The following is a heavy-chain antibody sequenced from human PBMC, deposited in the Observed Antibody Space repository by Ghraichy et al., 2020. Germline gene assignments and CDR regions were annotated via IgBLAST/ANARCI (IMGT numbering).Heavy chain of an antibody. CDR3: ASVPWSSGWHCGPDY. Sequence: SETLSLTCTVSGGSIRRYYWSWIRQPPGKGLEWIGYIDYSGSTNYNSSLKSRVTISADTSKNQFSLKLTSVTAADTAVSYCASVPWSSGWHCGPDYWGQGTLGTVSS. V-gene: IGHV4-59*01. CDR2: IDYSGST. D-gene: IGHD6-19*01. J-gene: IGHJ4*02. CDR1: GGSIRRYY.